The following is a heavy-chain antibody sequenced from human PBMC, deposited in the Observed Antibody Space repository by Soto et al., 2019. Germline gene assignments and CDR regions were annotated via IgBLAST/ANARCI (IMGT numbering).Heavy chain of an antibody. Sequence: SETLSLTCAVSSGSIDNVYWWSWVRQSPGKGLEWIGETSHDGVTNYNPSLKIRVTISVDTSKNQFSLKLTSVTAADTALYYCARDKITGLFDYWGQGTLVTVPQ. V-gene: IGHV4-4*02. J-gene: IGHJ4*02. CDR1: SGSIDNVYW. CDR2: TSHDGVT. CDR3: ARDKITGLFDY. D-gene: IGHD2-8*02.